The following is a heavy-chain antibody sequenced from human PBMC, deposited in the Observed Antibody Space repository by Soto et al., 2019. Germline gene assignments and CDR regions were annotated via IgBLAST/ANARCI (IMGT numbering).Heavy chain of an antibody. CDR2: IYWNDDK. J-gene: IGHJ4*02. CDR1: GDSVISGSYY. CDR3: AHPPWGAAPDY. Sequence: TLSLTCTVSGDSVISGSYYWSWIRQPPGKALEWLGIIYWNDDKRYSPSLKSRLTITKDTSKNQVVLTMTNMDPVDTATYYCAHPPWGAAPDYWGQGTPVTVSS. D-gene: IGHD3-16*01. V-gene: IGHV2-5*01.